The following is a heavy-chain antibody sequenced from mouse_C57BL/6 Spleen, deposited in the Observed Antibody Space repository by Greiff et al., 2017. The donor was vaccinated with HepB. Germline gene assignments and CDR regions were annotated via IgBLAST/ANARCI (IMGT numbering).Heavy chain of an antibody. V-gene: IGHV1-64*01. J-gene: IGHJ2*01. Sequence: QVQLQQPGAELVKPGASVKLSCKASGYTFTSYWMLWVKQRPGQGLEWIGLIPPNRGSTNYNEKFKSKDTLTIDKSTSTTYMQLSSLTAEDSAVYYCARVLEDFDYWGQGTTLTVSS. D-gene: IGHD3-1*01. CDR1: GYTFTSYW. CDR2: IPPNRGST. CDR3: ARVLEDFDY.